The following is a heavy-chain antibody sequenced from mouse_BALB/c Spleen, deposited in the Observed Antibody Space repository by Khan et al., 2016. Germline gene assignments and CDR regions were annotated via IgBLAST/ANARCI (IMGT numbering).Heavy chain of an antibody. V-gene: IGHV3-2*02. CDR1: GYSITSDYA. J-gene: IGHJ3*01. CDR2: ISYSGST. CDR3: ARGVFGSSSWFAY. Sequence: EVQLQESGPGLVKPSQSLSLTCTVTGYSITSDYAWNWIRQFPGNKMEWMGYISYSGSTSYNPSLKSRISITRDTSKNQFFLQLTSLTTEDTATYYCARGVFGSSSWFAYWGQVTLVTVSA. D-gene: IGHD1-1*01.